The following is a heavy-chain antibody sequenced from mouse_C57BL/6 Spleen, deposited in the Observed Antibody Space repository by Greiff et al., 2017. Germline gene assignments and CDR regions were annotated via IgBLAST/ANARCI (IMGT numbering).Heavy chain of an antibody. Sequence: DVKLQESGPGLVKPSQSLSLTCSVTGYSITSGYYWNWIRQFPGNKLEWMGYISYDGSNNYNPSLKNRISITRDTSKNQFFLKLNSVTTEDTATYYCARGDDDAMDYWGQGTSVTVSS. V-gene: IGHV3-6*01. CDR2: ISYDGSN. CDR1: GYSITSGYY. D-gene: IGHD2-12*01. CDR3: ARGDDDAMDY. J-gene: IGHJ4*01.